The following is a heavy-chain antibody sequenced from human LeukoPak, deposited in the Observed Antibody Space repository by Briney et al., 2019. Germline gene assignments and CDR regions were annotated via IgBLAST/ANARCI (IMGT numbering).Heavy chain of an antibody. V-gene: IGHV3-20*04. Sequence: PGGSLRLSCAASGFTLDDYGMSWVRGAPGKGLEWVSGINWNGGSTGYADSVKGRFTISRDNAKNSLYLQMNSLRAEDTALYYCARDAIITMIAEYDAFDIWGQGTMVTVSS. CDR1: GFTLDDYG. CDR3: ARDAIITMIAEYDAFDI. CDR2: INWNGGST. D-gene: IGHD3-22*01. J-gene: IGHJ3*02.